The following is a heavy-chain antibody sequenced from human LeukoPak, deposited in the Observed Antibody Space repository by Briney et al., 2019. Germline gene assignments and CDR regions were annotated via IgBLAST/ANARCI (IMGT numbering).Heavy chain of an antibody. CDR2: IKSKTNGGTT. V-gene: IGHV3-15*01. CDR3: ILASAGPAY. Sequence: GGSLRLSCAASGFSFSNAWMTWVRQAPGKGLEWVGRIKSKTNGGTTDYAEPVKGRFTVSRDDSKNTLYLQMNSLKTEDTAVYYCILASAGPAYWGQGTLVTVSS. CDR1: GFSFSNAW. D-gene: IGHD6-13*01. J-gene: IGHJ4*02.